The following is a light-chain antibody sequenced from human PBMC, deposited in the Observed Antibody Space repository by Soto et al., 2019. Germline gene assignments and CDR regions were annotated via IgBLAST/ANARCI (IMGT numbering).Light chain of an antibody. J-gene: IGKJ2*01. V-gene: IGKV3-15*01. Sequence: EIVMTQSPATLSVSPGERVTLSCRASQSVSSDLAWYLQKPGQAPSLLVYGASTRATGMPARFSGSGSGTEFTLPISSLQSEDFAVYYCQQYNNWPHTFGQGTKLEIK. CDR3: QQYNNWPHT. CDR1: QSVSSD. CDR2: GAS.